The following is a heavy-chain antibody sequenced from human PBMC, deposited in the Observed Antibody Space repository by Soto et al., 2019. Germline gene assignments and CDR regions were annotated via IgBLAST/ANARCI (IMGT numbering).Heavy chain of an antibody. Sequence: QVQLVESGGNMVQAGTSLRLSCTGSGFTFKSISLHWVRQGPDKGLEWVAVVSFDGKVTYYADSVKGRFTVSRDNSKNTIYLQANSLRAEDTAVYYCAWEPYGDSQYFDYWGQGTPVTVSS. D-gene: IGHD2-21*02. CDR2: VSFDGKVT. CDR1: GFTFKSIS. CDR3: AWEPYGDSQYFDY. J-gene: IGHJ4*02. V-gene: IGHV3-30*04.